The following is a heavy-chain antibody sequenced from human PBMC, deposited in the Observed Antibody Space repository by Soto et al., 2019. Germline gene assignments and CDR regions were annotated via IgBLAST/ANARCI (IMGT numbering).Heavy chain of an antibody. CDR2: IYYSGST. D-gene: IGHD6-19*01. CDR3: ARQLGQWLVPDAFDI. V-gene: IGHV4-39*01. CDR1: GGSISSSSYY. Sequence: QLQLQESGPGLVKPSETLSLTCTVSGGSISSSSYYWGWIRQPPGKGLEWIGSIYYSGSTYYNQSLKSRVPMSVDRSKNQFALKLSSVTAADTAVYYCARQLGQWLVPDAFDIWGQGTMVTVSS. J-gene: IGHJ3*02.